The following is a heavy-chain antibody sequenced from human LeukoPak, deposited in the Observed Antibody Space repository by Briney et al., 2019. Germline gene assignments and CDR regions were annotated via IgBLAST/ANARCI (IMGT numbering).Heavy chain of an antibody. CDR1: GFTLGDYV. CDR3: ARARTAMVNRRYYYGMDV. V-gene: IGHV4-34*01. J-gene: IGHJ6*02. D-gene: IGHD5-18*01. Sequence: PGGSLRLSCRTSGFTLGDYVMTWIRQPPGKGLEWIGEINHSGSTNYNPSLKSRVTISVDTSKNQFSLKLSSVTAADTAVYYCARARTAMVNRRYYYGMDVWGQGTTVTVSS. CDR2: INHSGST.